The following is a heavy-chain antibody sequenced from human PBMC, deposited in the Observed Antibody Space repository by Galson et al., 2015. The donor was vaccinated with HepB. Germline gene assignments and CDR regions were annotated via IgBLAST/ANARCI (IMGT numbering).Heavy chain of an antibody. CDR2: IYPGDSDT. CDR3: ARTHDSSGYYPFYYFDY. Sequence: QSGAEVTKPGESLKISCKGSGYSFPSYWIGWVRQMPGKGLEWMGIIYPGDSDTRYSPSFQGQVTISADKSISTAYLQWSSLKASDTAMYYCARTHDSSGYYPFYYFDYWSQGTLVTVTS. V-gene: IGHV5-51*01. CDR1: GYSFPSYW. D-gene: IGHD3-22*01. J-gene: IGHJ4*02.